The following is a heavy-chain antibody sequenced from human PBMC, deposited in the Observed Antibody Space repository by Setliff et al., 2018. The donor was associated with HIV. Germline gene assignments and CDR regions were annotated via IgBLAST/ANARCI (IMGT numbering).Heavy chain of an antibody. CDR3: ARARTGYSYGYFDY. CDR2: INHSRRT. Sequence: PSETLSLTCAVYGGSFSGFYWNWIRQAPGKGLEWIGEINHSRRTKYNPSLKSRVTISVDTSKNQFSLKLSSVTAADTAVYYCARARTGYSYGYFDYWGQGTLVTVSS. D-gene: IGHD5-18*01. CDR1: GGSFSGFY. J-gene: IGHJ4*02. V-gene: IGHV4-34*01.